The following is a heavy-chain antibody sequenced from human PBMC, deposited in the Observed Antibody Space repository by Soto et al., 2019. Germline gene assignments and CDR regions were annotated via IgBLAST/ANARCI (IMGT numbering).Heavy chain of an antibody. J-gene: IGHJ6*02. CDR3: ARAHCGDYGYGMAV. CDR2: IYHGGYT. Sequence: QLQLQESGSGLVKPSQTLSLTCAVSGGSISSGGYSWSWIRQPPGKGLEWIGYIYHGGYTYYNPSLKSRVNISVDRSKNPFSLKLSSVTAADTAVYYWARAHCGDYGYGMAVWGQGTTVTVSS. CDR1: GGSISSGGYS. V-gene: IGHV4-30-2*01. D-gene: IGHD4-17*01.